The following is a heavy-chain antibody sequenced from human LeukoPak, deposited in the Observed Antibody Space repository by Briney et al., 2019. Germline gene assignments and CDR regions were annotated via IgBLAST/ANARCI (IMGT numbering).Heavy chain of an antibody. CDR3: AKELTRGSSWYEDY. J-gene: IGHJ4*02. Sequence: GGSLRLSCAASGFTFSNYGMHWVRQAPGQGLEWVAVISYDGSAEYYADSVKGRFAIYRDNSRNTLYLQMNSLRPEATAVYYCAKELTRGSSWYEDYWGRGTLVTVSS. CDR2: ISYDGSAE. D-gene: IGHD6-13*01. CDR1: GFTFSNYG. V-gene: IGHV3-30*18.